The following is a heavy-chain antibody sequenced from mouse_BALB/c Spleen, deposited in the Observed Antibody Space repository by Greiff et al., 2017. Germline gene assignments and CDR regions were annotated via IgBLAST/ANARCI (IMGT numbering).Heavy chain of an antibody. V-gene: IGHV3-2*02. J-gene: IGHJ4*01. CDR1: GYSITSDYA. CDR2: ISYSGST. CDR3: ARSHYYGRSPPYAMDY. Sequence: EVQGVESGPGLVKPSQSLSLTCTVTGYSITSDYAWNWIRQFPGNKLEWMGYISYSGSTSYNPSLKSRISITRDTSKNQFFLQLNSVTTEDTATYYCARSHYYGRSPPYAMDYWGQGTSVTVSS. D-gene: IGHD1-1*01.